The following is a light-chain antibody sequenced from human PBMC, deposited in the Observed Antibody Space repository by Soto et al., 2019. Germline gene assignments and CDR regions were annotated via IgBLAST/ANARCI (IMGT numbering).Light chain of an antibody. V-gene: IGLV2-18*02. CDR2: EVS. Sequence: QSVLTQPPSVCGSPGQSVTISCNGTSSDVGTYNRVSWYQQPPGTAPKLMIYEVSNRPSGVPDRFSGSKSGNTASLTISGLQAEDEADYYCSSFTSSATLVFGGGTKLTVL. CDR3: SSFTSSATLV. J-gene: IGLJ2*01. CDR1: SSDVGTYNR.